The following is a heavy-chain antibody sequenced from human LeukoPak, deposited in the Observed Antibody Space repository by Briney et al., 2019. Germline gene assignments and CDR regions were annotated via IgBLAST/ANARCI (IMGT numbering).Heavy chain of an antibody. CDR2: MSGSGVNT. V-gene: IGHV3-23*01. J-gene: IGHJ4*02. CDR1: GFTFSSYA. CDR3: AKEFPTATGGTFGY. D-gene: IGHD3-16*01. Sequence: GGSLRLSCAASGFTFSSYAMSWVRQAPGKGLQWVATMSGSGVNTFYADSVKGRFTISRDNSKNTLYLQMNSLRTEDTAIYYCAKEFPTATGGTFGYWGQGTLVTVSS.